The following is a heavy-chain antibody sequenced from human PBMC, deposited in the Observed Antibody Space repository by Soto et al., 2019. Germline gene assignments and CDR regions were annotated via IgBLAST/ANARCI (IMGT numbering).Heavy chain of an antibody. V-gene: IGHV1-69*06. CDR1: GGTFSSYA. J-gene: IGHJ5*02. CDR2: IIPIFGTA. Sequence: GASVKVSCKASGGTFSSYAVSWVRQAPGQGLEWMGGIIPIFGTANYAQKFQGRVTITADKSTSTAYMELSSLRSEDTAVYYCARHIVVVPAARKGNWFDPWGQGTLVTVSS. D-gene: IGHD2-2*01. CDR3: ARHIVVVPAARKGNWFDP.